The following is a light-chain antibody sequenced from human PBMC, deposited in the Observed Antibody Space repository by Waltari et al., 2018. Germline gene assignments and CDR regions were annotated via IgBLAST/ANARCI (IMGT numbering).Light chain of an antibody. Sequence: SYELTQPPSVSVSPGQTASIPCPGDKLGVKYACWYQQKQGQSPVLVIYQDSKRPSGIPERFSGSNSGNTATLTISGTQAMDEADYYCQAWDSSTYVFGTGTKVTVL. V-gene: IGLV3-1*01. CDR3: QAWDSSTYV. CDR1: KLGVKY. CDR2: QDS. J-gene: IGLJ1*01.